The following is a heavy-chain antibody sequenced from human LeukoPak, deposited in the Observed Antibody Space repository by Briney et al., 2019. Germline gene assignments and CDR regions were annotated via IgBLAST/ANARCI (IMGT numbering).Heavy chain of an antibody. D-gene: IGHD6-19*01. CDR3: ARDLPDSSGWYPDAFDI. CDR1: GGSISSYY. Sequence: PSETLSLTCTVSGGSISSYYWSWIRQPAGKGLEWIGRIYTSGSTNYNPSLKSRVTISVDTSKNQFSLKLSSVTAADAAVYYCARDLPDSSGWYPDAFDIWGQGTMVTVSS. CDR2: IYTSGST. J-gene: IGHJ3*02. V-gene: IGHV4-4*07.